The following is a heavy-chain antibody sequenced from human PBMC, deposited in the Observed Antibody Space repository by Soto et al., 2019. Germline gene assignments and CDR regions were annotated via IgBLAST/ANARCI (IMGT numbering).Heavy chain of an antibody. V-gene: IGHV4-59*01. D-gene: IGHD2-2*01. J-gene: IGHJ6*02. CDR2: IYYSGST. CDR1: GGSISSYY. CDR3: ARVRGVPAVYGMDV. Sequence: QSLTCTVSGGSISSYYWSWIRQPPGKGLEWIGYIYYSGSTNYNPSLKSRVTISVDTSKNQFSLKLSSVTAADTAVYYCARVRGVPAVYGMDVWGQGTTVTVSS.